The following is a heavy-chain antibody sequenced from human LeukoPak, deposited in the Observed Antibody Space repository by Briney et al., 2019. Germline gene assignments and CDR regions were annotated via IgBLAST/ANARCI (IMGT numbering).Heavy chain of an antibody. CDR2: ISACNGNT. V-gene: IGHV1-18*01. CDR3: ARGEYYYGSGSWNY. J-gene: IGHJ4*02. Sequence: ASVKVSCKASGYTFTSYGISWVRQAPGQGLEWMGWISACNGNTNYAQKLQGRVTMTTDTSTSTAYMELSSLRSEDTAVYYCARGEYYYGSGSWNYWGQGTLVTVSS. D-gene: IGHD3-10*01. CDR1: GYTFTSYG.